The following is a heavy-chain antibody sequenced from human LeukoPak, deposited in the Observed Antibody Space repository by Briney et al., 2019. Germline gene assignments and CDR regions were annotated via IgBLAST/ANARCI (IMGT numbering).Heavy chain of an antibody. CDR2: IWYDGSNK. CDR3: AKDFHTVTAYAFDI. V-gene: IGHV3-33*06. D-gene: IGHD4-11*01. CDR1: GFTFSSYG. J-gene: IGHJ3*02. Sequence: GGSLRLSCAASGFTFSSYGMHWVRQAPGKGLEWVAVIWYDGSNKYCADSVKGRFTISRDNSKNTLYLQMNSLRAEDTAVYYCAKDFHTVTAYAFDIWGQGTMVTVSS.